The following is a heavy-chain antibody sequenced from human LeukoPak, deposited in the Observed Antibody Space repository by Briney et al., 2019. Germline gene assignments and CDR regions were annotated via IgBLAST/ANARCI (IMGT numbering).Heavy chain of an antibody. CDR3: ARHGSGSYFAY. J-gene: IGHJ4*02. V-gene: IGHV4-59*01. CDR1: GGSFSNYY. D-gene: IGHD3-10*01. Sequence: PSETLSLTCTVSGGSFSNYYWSWIRQPPGKGLEWIGYIYYRGSTNYNPSLKSRVTISIDTSENQFSLKLSSVTAADTAVYYCARHGSGSYFAYWGQGTQVTVSS. CDR2: IYYRGST.